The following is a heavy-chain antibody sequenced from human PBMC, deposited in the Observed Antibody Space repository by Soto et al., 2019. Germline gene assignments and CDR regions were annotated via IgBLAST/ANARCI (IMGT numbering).Heavy chain of an antibody. CDR3: TKGCSSSSNCYIIDY. J-gene: IGHJ4*02. CDR2: MSNDGRHT. V-gene: IGHV3-30*18. Sequence: QVQLVESGGGVVQPGRSLRLSCAASGFTFSSNGMHWVRQAPGKGLEWVGVMSNDGRHTSYADSAKGRFTISRDNSKNTLYLQMNSLRAEDSGIYYCTKGCSSSSNCYIIDYWGQGALVTVSS. D-gene: IGHD2-15*01. CDR1: GFTFSSNG.